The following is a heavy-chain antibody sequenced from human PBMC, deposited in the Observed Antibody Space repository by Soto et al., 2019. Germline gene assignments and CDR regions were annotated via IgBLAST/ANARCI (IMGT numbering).Heavy chain of an antibody. Sequence: QVQLVQSGAEVKKPGSSVKVSCKTSGGTFSTDTISWVRQAPGQGLEWMGRIIPLLGIANYAQKFQGRDTITADKSTSTAYMELSSLRSEDTAVYYCAGGSVAANDYWGQGTLVSVSS. CDR2: IIPLLGIA. J-gene: IGHJ4*02. CDR3: AGGSVAANDY. CDR1: GGTFSTDT. D-gene: IGHD2-15*01. V-gene: IGHV1-69*02.